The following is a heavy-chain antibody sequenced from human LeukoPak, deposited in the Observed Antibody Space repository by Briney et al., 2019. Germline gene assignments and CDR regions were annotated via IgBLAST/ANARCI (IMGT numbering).Heavy chain of an antibody. CDR1: GYTFTSYD. D-gene: IGHD2-8*01. V-gene: IGHV1-8*01. CDR2: MNPNSGNT. CDR3: ARDEIVLMVYAPTSLNWFDP. Sequence: ASVKVSCKASGYTFTSYDINWVRQATGQGLEWMGWMNPNSGNTGYAQKFQGRVTMTRNTSISTAYMELSRLRSDDTAVYYCARDEIVLMVYAPTSLNWFDPWGQGTLVTVSS. J-gene: IGHJ5*02.